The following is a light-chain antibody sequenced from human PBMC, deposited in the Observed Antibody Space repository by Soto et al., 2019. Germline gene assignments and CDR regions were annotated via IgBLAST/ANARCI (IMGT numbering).Light chain of an antibody. Sequence: DIQMTQSPSTLSASVRDRVTITCRASQSISGWLAWYQQKPGNAAKVLIHKASTLESGVQSRFSGSGSGTEFTLTISSLQPDDFATYYCQQYHTCWTFGQGTKVDIK. J-gene: IGKJ1*01. CDR2: KAS. CDR1: QSISGW. V-gene: IGKV1-5*03. CDR3: QQYHTCWT.